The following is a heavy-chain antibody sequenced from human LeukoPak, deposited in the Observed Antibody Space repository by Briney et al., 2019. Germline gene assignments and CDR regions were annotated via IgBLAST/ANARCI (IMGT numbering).Heavy chain of an antibody. CDR2: IYYSGST. CDR3: ARIIEMATIFAPFDP. J-gene: IGHJ5*02. V-gene: IGHV4-39*01. D-gene: IGHD5-24*01. CDR1: GGSISSGGYS. Sequence: SETLSLTCAVSGGSISSGGYSWGWIRQPPGKGLEWIGSIYYSGSTYYSPSLKSRVTISVDTSKNQFSLKLSSVTAADTAVYYCARIIEMATIFAPFDPWGQGTLVTVSS.